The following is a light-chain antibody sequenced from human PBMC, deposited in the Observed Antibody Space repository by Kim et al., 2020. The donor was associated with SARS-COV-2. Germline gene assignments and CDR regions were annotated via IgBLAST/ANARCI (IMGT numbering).Light chain of an antibody. CDR2: DVS. Sequence: QSALTQPPSASGSPGQSVTISCTGTSSYVGRYNYVSWYQHHPGKAHKLIIYDVSKRPTGVPDRFSSSKSGNTASLTVSGLRADDEADYYCGSYTANIGVFGGGTQLTVL. V-gene: IGLV2-8*01. CDR3: GSYTANIGV. J-gene: IGLJ3*02. CDR1: SSYVGRYNY.